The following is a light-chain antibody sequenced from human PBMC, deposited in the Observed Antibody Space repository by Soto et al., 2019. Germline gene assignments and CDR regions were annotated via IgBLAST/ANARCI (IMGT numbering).Light chain of an antibody. V-gene: IGKV1-5*01. CDR3: QQYNSYSSWT. Sequence: DIQMTQSPSTLSSSVGERVTITCRASQSLNSLLAWYQQKPGRAPKLLIYDASTLESGVPSRFRGSGSGTEITLTISSLQPDDFATYYCQQYNSYSSWTFGQGTKVDIK. J-gene: IGKJ1*01. CDR2: DAS. CDR1: QSLNSL.